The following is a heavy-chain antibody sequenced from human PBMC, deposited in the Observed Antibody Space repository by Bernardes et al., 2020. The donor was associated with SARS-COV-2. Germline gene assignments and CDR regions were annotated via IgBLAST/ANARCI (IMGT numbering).Heavy chain of an antibody. CDR3: AGGGSDYDGQGWFDP. V-gene: IGHV3-23*01. CDR2: ITLSGGTT. Sequence: GGSLRLSCAASRFSFSSYAMSWVRQAPGTGLEWVSTITLSGGTTFYADSVRGRFSISRDNSKNTLFLQMNSLRVDDTAVYYWAGGGSDYDGQGWFDPWGQGTLVTVSP. J-gene: IGHJ5*02. D-gene: IGHD5-12*01. CDR1: RFSFSSYA.